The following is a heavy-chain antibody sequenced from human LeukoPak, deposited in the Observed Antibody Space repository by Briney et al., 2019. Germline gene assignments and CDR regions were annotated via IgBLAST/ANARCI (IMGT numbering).Heavy chain of an antibody. D-gene: IGHD3-3*01. Sequence: PGGSLRLSCAASGFIFDDYTMHWVRQTPGKGLEWVSGISWNSDIVYADSVKGRFTISRDNAKNSLYLQMNSLRSEDMALYYCVKDKTDFWSGYFDYWGQGTLVTVSS. CDR1: GFIFDDYT. V-gene: IGHV3-9*03. CDR2: ISWNSDI. CDR3: VKDKTDFWSGYFDY. J-gene: IGHJ4*02.